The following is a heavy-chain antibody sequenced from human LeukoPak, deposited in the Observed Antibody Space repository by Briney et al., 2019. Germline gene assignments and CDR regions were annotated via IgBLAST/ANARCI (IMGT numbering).Heavy chain of an antibody. Sequence: GGSLRLSCAASGFTFSSYAMSWVRQAPGKGLEWVSAISGSGGSTYYADSVKGRFTISRDNSKNTLYLQMNSLRAEDTALYYCAKDRQLWSRDYYYGMDVWGQGTTVTVSS. CDR1: GFTFSSYA. D-gene: IGHD5-18*01. CDR2: ISGSGGST. CDR3: AKDRQLWSRDYYYGMDV. V-gene: IGHV3-23*01. J-gene: IGHJ6*02.